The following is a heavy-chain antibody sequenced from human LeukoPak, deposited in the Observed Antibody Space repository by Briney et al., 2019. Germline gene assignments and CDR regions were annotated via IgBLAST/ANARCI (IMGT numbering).Heavy chain of an antibody. J-gene: IGHJ4*02. CDR1: GFTFGSYW. CDR3: ARDKLLQGY. Sequence: GGSLRLSCAASGFTFGSYWMSWVRQAPGKGLEWVANIKQDGSEKYYVDSVKGRFTISRDNTKNSLYLQMNSLRAEDTAVYYCARDKLLQGYWGQGTLVTVSS. V-gene: IGHV3-7*01. D-gene: IGHD2-15*01. CDR2: IKQDGSEK.